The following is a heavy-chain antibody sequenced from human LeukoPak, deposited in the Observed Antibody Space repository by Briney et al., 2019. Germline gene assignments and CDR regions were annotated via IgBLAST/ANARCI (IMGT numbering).Heavy chain of an antibody. D-gene: IGHD3-10*01. J-gene: IGHJ6*03. CDR2: ISGYNGNT. V-gene: IGHV1-18*01. Sequence: GASVRVSCTTSGYTFTSYGISWVRQAPGQGGEGMGWISGYNGNTNYTQKLQGRVTMTTDTSTSTVYMELRSLRSEDTAVYYCARARGSGSYYGHDYYMDVWGQGTTVTVSS. CDR3: ARARGSGSYYGHDYYMDV. CDR1: GYTFTSYG.